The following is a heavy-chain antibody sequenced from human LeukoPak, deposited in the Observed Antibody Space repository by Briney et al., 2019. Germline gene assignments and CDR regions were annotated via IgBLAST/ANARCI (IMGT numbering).Heavy chain of an antibody. CDR2: IYYSGST. D-gene: IGHD4-17*01. V-gene: IGHV4-59*01. J-gene: IGHJ4*02. CDR3: ARNYGDYGDFYFDY. Sequence: NSSETLSLTCTVSGGSISSYYWNWIRQPPGKGLEWIGYIYYSGSTNYNPSLKGRVTISVDTSKNQFSLKLSSVTAADTAVYYCARNYGDYGDFYFDYWGQGTLVTVSS. CDR1: GGSISSYY.